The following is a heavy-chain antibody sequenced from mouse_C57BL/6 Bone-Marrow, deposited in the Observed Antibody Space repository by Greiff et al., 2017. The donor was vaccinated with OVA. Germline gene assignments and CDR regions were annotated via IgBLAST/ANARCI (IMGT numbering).Heavy chain of an antibody. J-gene: IGHJ3*01. Sequence: VQLQQSGPELVKPGASVKISCKASGYTFTDYYINWVKQRPGQGLEWIGWIFPGRGSPYSNAQFKGTAPLTVDKSSSTAYMLLSSLTSENSAVYFCARPRGQLRLCAYWGQGTLVTVSA. CDR1: GYTFTDYY. CDR3: ARPRGQLRLCAY. V-gene: IGHV1-75*01. D-gene: IGHD3-2*02. CDR2: IFPGRGSP.